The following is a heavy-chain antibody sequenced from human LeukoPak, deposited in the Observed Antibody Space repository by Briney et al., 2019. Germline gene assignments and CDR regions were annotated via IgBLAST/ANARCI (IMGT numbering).Heavy chain of an antibody. D-gene: IGHD2-15*01. V-gene: IGHV3-53*01. CDR2: LYSGGST. J-gene: IGHJ4*02. Sequence: GGSLRLSCAASGFTVSSNYVTWVRQAPGKGLEWVSVLYSGGSTYYAESVKGRFTISRDNSKNTLYLQMNSLRAEDTAVYYCARAPRMVYFDYWGQGTLVTVSS. CDR3: ARAPRMVYFDY. CDR1: GFTVSSNY.